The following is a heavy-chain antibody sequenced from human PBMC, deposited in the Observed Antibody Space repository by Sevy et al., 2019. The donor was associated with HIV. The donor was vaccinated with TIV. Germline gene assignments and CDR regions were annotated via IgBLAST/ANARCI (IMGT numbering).Heavy chain of an antibody. V-gene: IGHV3-33*01. D-gene: IGHD3-10*01. J-gene: IGHJ4*02. CDR2: IWYDGSYK. CDR3: ARDKLPPVMITMVRGGLSYYFDY. Sequence: GGSLRLSCTASGFIFSTYGIHWVRQAPGKGLEWVAVIWYDGSYKYYADSVKGRFTISRDNSKNTVYLQMNSLRAEDTAVYYCARDKLPPVMITMVRGGLSYYFDYWGQGTLVTVSS. CDR1: GFIFSTYG.